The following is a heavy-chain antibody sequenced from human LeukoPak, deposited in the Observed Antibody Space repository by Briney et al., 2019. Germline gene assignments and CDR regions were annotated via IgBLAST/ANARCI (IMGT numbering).Heavy chain of an antibody. D-gene: IGHD3-22*01. CDR2: IYYSGST. V-gene: IGHV4-61*01. J-gene: IGHJ3*02. CDR1: GYSISRGYY. Sequence: TSETLSLTCTVSGYSISRGYYWGWLRQPPGQGLEWIGYIYYSGSTNYNPCLKSRVTISVDTSKNQFSLKLSSVTAADTAVYYCARVDDSSGDDAFDIWGQGTMVTVSS. CDR3: ARVDDSSGDDAFDI.